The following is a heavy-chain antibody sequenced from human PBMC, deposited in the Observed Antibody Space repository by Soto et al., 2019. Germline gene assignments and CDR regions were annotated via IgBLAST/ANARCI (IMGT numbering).Heavy chain of an antibody. CDR2: IYHSGSS. CDR3: ARGGRRSPGMDV. J-gene: IGHJ6*02. V-gene: IGHV4-31*03. Sequence: PSETLSLTCTVSGASMSRGGYYWSWIRQHPRKGLEWIGYIYHSGSSYYNPSLRSRVTMSVDTSKNQFSLKLSSVTAADTAVYYCARGGRRSPGMDVWGQGTTVTVSS. CDR1: GASMSRGGYY.